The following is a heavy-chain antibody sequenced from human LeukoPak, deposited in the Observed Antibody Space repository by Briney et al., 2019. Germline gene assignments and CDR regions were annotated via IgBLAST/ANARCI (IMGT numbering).Heavy chain of an antibody. V-gene: IGHV3-7*01. CDR1: GFTFRDYW. CDR2: IDEDGSER. Sequence: GGSLRLSCAASGFTFRDYWLRWVRQAPGKGLEWVANIDEDGSERYYVESVKGRFTISRDNAKNSLYLQMNSLRAEDTAVYYCAREYYYNSSGYGSFKYWGQGTQVTVSS. D-gene: IGHD3-22*01. CDR3: AREYYYNSSGYGSFKY. J-gene: IGHJ4*02.